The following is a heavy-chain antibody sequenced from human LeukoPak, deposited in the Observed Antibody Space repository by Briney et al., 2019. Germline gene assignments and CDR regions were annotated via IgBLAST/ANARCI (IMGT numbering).Heavy chain of an antibody. D-gene: IGHD7-27*01. J-gene: IGHJ4*02. CDR2: INSDGSTT. Sequence: GGSLRLSCAASGFTFSIYWMHWVRQAPGKGLVRVSRINSDGSTTTYADSVKGRFTISRDNAKNTLYLQINNLRVEDTAMYYCVRDLGPRAYWGQGSLVTVAS. CDR1: GFTFSIYW. CDR3: VRDLGPRAY. V-gene: IGHV3-74*01.